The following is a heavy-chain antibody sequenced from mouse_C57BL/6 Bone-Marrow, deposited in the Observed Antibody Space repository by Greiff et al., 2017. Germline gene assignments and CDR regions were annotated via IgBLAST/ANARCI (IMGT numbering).Heavy chain of an antibody. CDR1: GYTFTDYY. D-gene: IGHD2-14*01. J-gene: IGHJ1*03. V-gene: IGHV1-19*01. Sequence: EVQLQQSGPVLVKPGASVKMSCKASGYTFTDYYMNWVKQSHGKSLEWIGVINPYNGGTSYNQKFKGKATLTVDKSSSTASMELNSLTSEDSAVYYGASAYDWYFDVWGTGTTVTVSS. CDR3: ASAYDWYFDV. CDR2: INPYNGGT.